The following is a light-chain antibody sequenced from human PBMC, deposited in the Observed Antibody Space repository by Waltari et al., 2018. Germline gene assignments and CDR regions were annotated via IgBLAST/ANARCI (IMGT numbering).Light chain of an antibody. CDR3: KRSDAYWAT. J-gene: IGKJ1*01. Sequence: DIQMTQSPSTLSASVGDRVTITCRASQSISNYLAWYQQKPGKAPNLLIHEASTLKTGVPSRLSGSGSRTEFTLTSNNLQPNDFATYYCKRSDAYWATFGQGTKVEIK. CDR1: QSISNY. V-gene: IGKV1-5*03. CDR2: EAS.